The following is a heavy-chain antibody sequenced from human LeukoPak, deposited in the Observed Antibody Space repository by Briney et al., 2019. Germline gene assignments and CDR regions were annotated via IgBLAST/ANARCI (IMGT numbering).Heavy chain of an antibody. CDR3: ARAVPYYDYVWGSHTYFDY. Sequence: GASVKVSCKTSGYTFTIYYIHWVRQAPGQGLEWMGWISAYNGNTNYAQKLQGRVTMTTDTSTSTAYMELRSLRSDDTAVYYCARAVPYYDYVWGSHTYFDYWGQGTLVTVSS. J-gene: IGHJ4*02. CDR1: GYTFTIYY. D-gene: IGHD3-16*01. CDR2: ISAYNGNT. V-gene: IGHV1-18*04.